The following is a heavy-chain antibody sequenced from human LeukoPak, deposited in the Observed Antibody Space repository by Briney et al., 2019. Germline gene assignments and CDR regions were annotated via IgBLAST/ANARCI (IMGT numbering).Heavy chain of an antibody. D-gene: IGHD5-18*01. J-gene: IGHJ4*02. CDR3: ARDPKISYGLGIHEY. CDR1: GFSVSNNY. CDR2: IYSGGRT. V-gene: IGHV3-53*01. Sequence: GGSLRLSCAASGFSVSNNYMTWVRQAPGKGLEWVSIIYSGGRTYYADSVKGRFTISRDNAKKTLHLQMDRLRVEDTALYYCARDPKISYGLGIHEYWGQGTQATVSS.